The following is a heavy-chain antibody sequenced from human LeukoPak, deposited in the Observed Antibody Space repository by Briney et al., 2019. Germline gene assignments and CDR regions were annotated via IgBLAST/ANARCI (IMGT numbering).Heavy chain of an antibody. V-gene: IGHV1-18*01. D-gene: IGHD4-17*01. CDR2: INPYNGNT. Sequence: ASVKVSCKASGYNFASYGITWVRQAPGQGLEWMGWINPYNGNTNYAQKLQGRVTMTADTSTSTAYMELRSLRSDDTAVYYCARDGTTKYGMDVWGQGTTVTVSS. CDR3: ARDGTTKYGMDV. J-gene: IGHJ6*02. CDR1: GYNFASYG.